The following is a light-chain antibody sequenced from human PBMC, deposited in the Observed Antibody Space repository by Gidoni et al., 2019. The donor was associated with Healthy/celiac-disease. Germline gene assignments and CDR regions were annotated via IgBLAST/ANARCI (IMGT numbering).Light chain of an antibody. CDR3: QQYNNWPPGT. CDR2: GAS. CDR1: QSVSSN. V-gene: IGKV3-15*01. Sequence: EIVMTQSPATLSVSPGERATLSCRASQSVSSNLAWYQQKPGQAPRLLIYGASTRATGIPARFSGSGSVTEFTLTISSLQSEDFAVYYCQQYNNWPPGTFGPGTKLEIK. J-gene: IGKJ2*01.